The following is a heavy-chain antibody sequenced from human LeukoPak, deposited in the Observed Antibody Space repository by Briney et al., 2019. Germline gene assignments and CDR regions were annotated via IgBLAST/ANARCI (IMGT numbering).Heavy chain of an antibody. CDR1: GSTFSSYA. Sequence: SVKVSCKASGSTFSSYAISWVRQAPGQGLEWMGGIIPIFGTANSAQKFQGRVTITTDESTSTAYMELSSLRSEDTAVYYCAREGSTTDAFDIWGQGTMVTVSS. V-gene: IGHV1-69*05. J-gene: IGHJ3*02. CDR3: AREGSTTDAFDI. D-gene: IGHD4-11*01. CDR2: IIPIFGTA.